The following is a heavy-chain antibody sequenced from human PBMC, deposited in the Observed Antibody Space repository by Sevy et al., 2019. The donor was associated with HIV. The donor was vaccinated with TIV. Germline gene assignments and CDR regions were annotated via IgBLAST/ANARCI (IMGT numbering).Heavy chain of an antibody. J-gene: IGHJ6*02. CDR1: GFSLSTSGMC. Sequence: SGPTLVKPTQTLTLTCTFSGFSLSTSGMCVSWIRQPPGKALEWLALIDWDDDKYYSTSLKTRLTISKDTSKNQVVLNTTNMDPADTATYYYVRFAPLNNCSSTSCYGYYYYGMDVWGQGTTVTVSS. D-gene: IGHD2-2*01. CDR3: VRFAPLNNCSSTSCYGYYYYGMDV. CDR2: IDWDDDK. V-gene: IGHV2-70*01.